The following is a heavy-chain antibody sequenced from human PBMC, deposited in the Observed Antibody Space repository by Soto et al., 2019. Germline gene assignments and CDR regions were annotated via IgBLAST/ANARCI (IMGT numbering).Heavy chain of an antibody. J-gene: IGHJ4*02. CDR2: ISYDGSNK. CDR3: ARDTAHDFWSGYPIDY. CDR1: GFTFSSYA. Sequence: QVQLVESGGGVVQPGRSLRLSCAASGFTFSSYAMHWVRQAPGKGLEWVAVISYDGSNKYYADSVKGRFTISRDNSKNTLYLQMNSLRAEDTAVYYCARDTAHDFWSGYPIDYWGQGTLVTVSS. D-gene: IGHD3-3*01. V-gene: IGHV3-30-3*01.